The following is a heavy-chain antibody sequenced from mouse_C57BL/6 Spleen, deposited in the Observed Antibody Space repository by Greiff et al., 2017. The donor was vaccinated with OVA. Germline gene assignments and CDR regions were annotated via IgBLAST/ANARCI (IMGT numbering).Heavy chain of an antibody. CDR1: GYTFTSYW. Sequence: QVQLQQPGAELVKPGASVKLSCKASGYTFTSYWMHWVKQRPGRGLEWIGRIDPNSGGTKYNEKFKSKATLTVDKPSSTAYMQVSSLTSEDSAVYYCASSREDDAFDYWGQGTTLTVSS. J-gene: IGHJ2*01. CDR3: ASSREDDAFDY. V-gene: IGHV1-72*01. D-gene: IGHD2-3*01. CDR2: IDPNSGGT.